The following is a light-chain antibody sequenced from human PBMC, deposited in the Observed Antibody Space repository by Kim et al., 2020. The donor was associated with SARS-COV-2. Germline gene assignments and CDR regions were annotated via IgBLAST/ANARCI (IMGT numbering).Light chain of an antibody. Sequence: LPCTLPSYINVGSHNVYWFQQKPGSPPRYLLYYFSASDKGQGSGVPSRFSGSKDASANTGILLISGLQSEDEGDYYCMIWPRNAVLFGGGTQLTVL. V-gene: IGLV5-37*01. CDR2: YFSASDK. CDR1: SYINVGSHN. J-gene: IGLJ2*01. CDR3: MIWPRNAVL.